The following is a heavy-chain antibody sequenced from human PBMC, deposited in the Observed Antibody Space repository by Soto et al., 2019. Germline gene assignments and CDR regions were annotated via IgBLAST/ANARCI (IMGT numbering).Heavy chain of an antibody. V-gene: IGHV3-23*01. CDR2: LSASGDNT. D-gene: IGHD1-1*01. CDR3: AKAGTHSYSDC. CDR1: GFTFSIYA. J-gene: IGHJ4*02. Sequence: AGGSLRLSCAASGFTFSIYAMNWVRLAPGKGLEWVSALSASGDNTYYADSVKGRFTISRDNSKNTLYLQMNSLRAEDTAVYYCAKAGTHSYSDCWGQGTLVTVSS.